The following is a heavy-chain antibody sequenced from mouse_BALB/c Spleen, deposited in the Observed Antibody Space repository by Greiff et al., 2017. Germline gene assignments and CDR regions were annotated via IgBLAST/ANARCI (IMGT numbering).Heavy chain of an antibody. CDR2: IWGDGST. D-gene: IGHD1-2*01. V-gene: IGHV2-6-7*01. J-gene: IGHJ4*01. CDR3: ARGRGYGAMDY. CDR1: GFSLTGYG. Sequence: QVQLKQSGPGLVAPSQSLSITCTVSGFSLTGYGVNWVRQPPGKGLEWLGMIWGDGSTDYNSALKSRLSISKDNSKSQVFLKMNSLQTDDTARYYCARGRGYGAMDYWGQGTSVTVSS.